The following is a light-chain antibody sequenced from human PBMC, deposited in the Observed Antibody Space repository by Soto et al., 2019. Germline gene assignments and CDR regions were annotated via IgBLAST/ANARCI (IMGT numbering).Light chain of an antibody. V-gene: IGKV3-20*01. CDR2: GPS. CDR3: KHDHDSPQNA. J-gene: IGKJ2*01. Sequence: VLPQSPDTLSLSPGDRVTLSCRASQTVRRSFLAWYQQRPGQAPKLLIHGPSNRATGVPDRFRGSASGTDCTLTISRLEPDDAAVYYCKHDHDSPQNAFGQGNKVET. CDR1: QTVRRSF.